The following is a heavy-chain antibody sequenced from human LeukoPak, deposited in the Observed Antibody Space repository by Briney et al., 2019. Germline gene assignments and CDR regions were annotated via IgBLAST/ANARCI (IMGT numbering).Heavy chain of an antibody. J-gene: IGHJ3*02. V-gene: IGHV3-23*01. CDR3: AKSPAVDDAFDI. Sequence: AGSLRLSCAASGFTFSNIAVSWVRQAPGKGLEWVSNLSGSGGSTYYEDPVMGRFTISRDNSKSTLYLQMESLRAEDTAVYYCAKSPAVDDAFDIWGQGTMVTVSS. CDR1: GFTFSNIA. D-gene: IGHD4-23*01. CDR2: LSGSGGST.